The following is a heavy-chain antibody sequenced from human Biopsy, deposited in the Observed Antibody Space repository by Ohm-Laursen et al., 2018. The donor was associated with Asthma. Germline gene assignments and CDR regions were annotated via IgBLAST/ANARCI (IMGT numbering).Heavy chain of an antibody. CDR3: ARAQDYYDSRGYYRSFDY. J-gene: IGHJ4*02. CDR2: ISAYNGNT. Sequence: ASVKVSCKSSGYTFTNYGISWVRQAPGQGLEWMGWISAYNGNTDQAQKLQGRVAMTTDTSTRTAYMELRSLRPDDTAVYYCARAQDYYDSRGYYRSFDYWGQGTLVTVSS. D-gene: IGHD3-22*01. V-gene: IGHV1-18*01. CDR1: GYTFTNYG.